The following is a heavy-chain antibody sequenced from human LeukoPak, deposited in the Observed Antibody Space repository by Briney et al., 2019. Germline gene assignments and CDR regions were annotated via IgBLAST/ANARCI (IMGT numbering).Heavy chain of an antibody. V-gene: IGHV3-23*01. Sequence: GGSLRLSCAASGFTFSSYAMSWVRQAPGKGLEWVSAISGSGDSTYYADSVKGRFTISRDNSKNTLYLQMNSLRDEDTAVYYCAKGTIEADSSGRGQYDHYGLDVWGQGTTVTVSS. CDR2: ISGSGDST. J-gene: IGHJ6*02. CDR3: AKGTIEADSSGRGQYDHYGLDV. CDR1: GFTFSSYA. D-gene: IGHD6-19*01.